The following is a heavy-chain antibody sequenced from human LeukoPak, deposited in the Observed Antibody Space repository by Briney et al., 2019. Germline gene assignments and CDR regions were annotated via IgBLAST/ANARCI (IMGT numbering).Heavy chain of an antibody. CDR1: GYTFTSYD. CDR3: ATARLEHFDY. D-gene: IGHD1-1*01. CDR2: MDPNSGNT. J-gene: IGHJ4*02. Sequence: ASVKVSCKASGYTFTSYDINWVRQATGQGLEWMGWMDPNSGNTGYAQKFQGRVTMTEDTSTDTAYMELSSLRSEDTAVYYCATARLEHFDYWGQGTLVTVSS. V-gene: IGHV1-8*01.